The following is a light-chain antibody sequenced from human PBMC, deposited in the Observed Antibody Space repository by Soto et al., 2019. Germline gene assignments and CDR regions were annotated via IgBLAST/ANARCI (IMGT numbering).Light chain of an antibody. CDR1: RSDVGSYNL. J-gene: IGLJ1*01. Sequence: QSALTPPASVSGSPGQSITISCTGTRSDVGSYNLVSWYQQHPGKAPKLMIYEGSKRPSGVSNRFSGSKSGNTASLTISGLQAEDEADYYCCSYAGSSTLYVFGTGTKRTVL. CDR3: CSYAGSSTLYV. V-gene: IGLV2-23*01. CDR2: EGS.